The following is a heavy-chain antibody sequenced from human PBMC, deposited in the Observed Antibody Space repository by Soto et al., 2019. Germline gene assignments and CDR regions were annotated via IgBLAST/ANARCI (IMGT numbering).Heavy chain of an antibody. J-gene: IGHJ3*02. CDR3: ARDYPCKRVQLGRRYAFEI. Sequence: SETLSLTCTVSGGSISSGGYYWSWIRQHPGKGLEWIGYIYYSGSTYYNPSLKSRVTISVDTSKNQFSLKLSSVTAADTAVYYCARDYPCKRVQLGRRYAFEIWGKGTMVPVS. CDR2: IYYSGST. CDR1: GGSISSGGYY. V-gene: IGHV4-31*03. D-gene: IGHD1-1*01.